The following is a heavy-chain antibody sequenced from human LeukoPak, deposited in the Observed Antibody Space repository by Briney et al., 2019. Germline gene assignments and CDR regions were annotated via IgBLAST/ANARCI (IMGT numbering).Heavy chain of an antibody. J-gene: IGHJ4*02. D-gene: IGHD2-15*01. Sequence: GGSLRLSCAATGFTFSSYAMSWVRQAPGKGLEWVSAISGSGGSTYYADSVKGRFTIFRDNSKNTLYLQMNSLRAEDTAVYHCANGWSPDYWGRGTLVTVSS. CDR1: GFTFSSYA. V-gene: IGHV3-23*01. CDR2: ISGSGGST. CDR3: ANGWSPDY.